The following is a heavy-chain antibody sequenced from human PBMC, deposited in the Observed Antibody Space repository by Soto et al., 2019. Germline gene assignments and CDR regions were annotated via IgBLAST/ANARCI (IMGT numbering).Heavy chain of an antibody. CDR2: INPNSGDT. Sequence: ASVNVSCKSSGYMFTAYYFHWVRQAPGQGLEWMAWINPNSGDTKRVEKFQGRVTLTWDTTITTAYMELTGLTSDDTAIYYCARGVPAATARIDDIWGQGTLVTVSS. J-gene: IGHJ4*02. CDR1: GYMFTAYY. CDR3: ARGVPAATARIDDI. V-gene: IGHV1-2*02. D-gene: IGHD6-25*01.